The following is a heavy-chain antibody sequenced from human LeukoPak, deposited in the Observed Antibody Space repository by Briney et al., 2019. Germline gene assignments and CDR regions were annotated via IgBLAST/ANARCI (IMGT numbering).Heavy chain of an antibody. J-gene: IGHJ3*02. CDR3: ARDDYYGSGSYWGAFDI. CDR2: ISSSSSYI. V-gene: IGHV3-21*01. CDR1: GFTFSSYS. D-gene: IGHD3-10*01. Sequence: GGSLRLSCAASGFTFSSYSMNWVRQAPGKGLEWVSSISSSSSYIYYADSVKGRFTISRDNAKNSLYLQMNSLRAEDTAMYYCARDDYYGSGSYWGAFDIWGQGTMVTVSS.